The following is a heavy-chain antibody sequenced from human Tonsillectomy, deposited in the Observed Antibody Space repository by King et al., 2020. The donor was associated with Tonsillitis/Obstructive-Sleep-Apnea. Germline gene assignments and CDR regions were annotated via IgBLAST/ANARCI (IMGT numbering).Heavy chain of an antibody. V-gene: IGHV4-59*01. CDR3: SREGAVMNAFDV. D-gene: IGHD2-8*01. CDR2: IYSTGST. Sequence: QLQESGPGLVKPSATLSLTCTVSGGSISSYYWSWIRQPPGKGLECIGYIYSTGSTNYNPSLKSRVTISVDTSKNQFSLKLRSVTAADTAIYYCSREGAVMNAFDVWVQGTMVTVS. J-gene: IGHJ3*01. CDR1: GGSISSYY.